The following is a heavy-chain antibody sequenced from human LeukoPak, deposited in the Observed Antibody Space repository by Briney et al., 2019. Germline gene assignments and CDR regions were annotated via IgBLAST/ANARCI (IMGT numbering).Heavy chain of an antibody. V-gene: IGHV3-33*01. CDR2: ISYDGRNK. Sequence: GRSLRLSCAASGSTFSSYGMHWVRQAPGKGLEWVAVISYDGRNKYYADSVKGRFTISRDNSKNTLYLQMNSLRAEDTAVYYCARQYCRGGSCSRAPPWHGLDVWGQGTTVTVSS. J-gene: IGHJ6*02. CDR3: ARQYCRGGSCSRAPPWHGLDV. D-gene: IGHD2-15*01. CDR1: GSTFSSYG.